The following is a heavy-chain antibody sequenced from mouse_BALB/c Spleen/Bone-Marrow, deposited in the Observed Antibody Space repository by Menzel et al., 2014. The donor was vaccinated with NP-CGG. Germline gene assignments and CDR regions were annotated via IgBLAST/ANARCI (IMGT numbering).Heavy chain of an antibody. CDR2: IYPGDGYT. Sequence: QVQLKQSGPELVKPGASVEMSCKASGYTFTSYYIHWLKQRPGQGLEWIGWIYPGDGYTKYNEKFKGKTTLTADKSSSTAYMLLSSLTSEDSAIYFCAGNWEWFAYWGQGTLVTVSA. D-gene: IGHD4-1*01. J-gene: IGHJ3*01. CDR1: GYTFTSYY. CDR3: AGNWEWFAY. V-gene: IGHV1S56*01.